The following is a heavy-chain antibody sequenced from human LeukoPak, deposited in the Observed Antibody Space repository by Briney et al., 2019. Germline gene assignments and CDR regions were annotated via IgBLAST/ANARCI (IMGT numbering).Heavy chain of an antibody. CDR2: TSYDESEK. V-gene: IGHV3-30*03. J-gene: IGHJ4*02. CDR1: GFTFSDYG. Sequence: PGGSLRLSCAASGFTFSDYGMNWVRQAPGKGLEWVAITSYDESEKYYVDSVKGRFTISRDNSNNTLYLQMNSLRAEDTAVYYCARDGRSSSWNFDCWGQGTLVTVSS. D-gene: IGHD6-13*01. CDR3: ARDGRSSSWNFDC.